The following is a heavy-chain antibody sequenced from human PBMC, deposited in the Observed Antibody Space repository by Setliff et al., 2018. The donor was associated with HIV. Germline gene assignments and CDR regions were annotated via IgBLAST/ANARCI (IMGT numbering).Heavy chain of an antibody. CDR3: AGFSYNFWVYRFDH. CDR1: GASIRGHY. Sequence: SETLSLTCSVSGASIRGHYWSWIRQSPGKGLEWIGNIYYSGSTYYNPSLKSRVTMSIDTSTQQFFLNVTSVTAADTAVYYCAGFSYNFWVYRFDHWGQGALVTVSS. CDR2: IYYSGST. V-gene: IGHV4-59*04. J-gene: IGHJ4*02. D-gene: IGHD3-3*01.